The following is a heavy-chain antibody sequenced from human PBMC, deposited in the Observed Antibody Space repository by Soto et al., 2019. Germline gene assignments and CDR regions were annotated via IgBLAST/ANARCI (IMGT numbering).Heavy chain of an antibody. CDR2: IYPGDSET. CDR3: ARLGFPGAIYFDS. CDR1: GYNFTTFW. Sequence: PGESLKISCKGSGYNFTTFWIGWVRQVPGKGLEWMGIIYPGDSETKYSPDFEGQVTISADRSTNTAYLQWRSLWASDTAMYYCARLGFPGAIYFDSWGLGTLVTVSS. J-gene: IGHJ4*02. V-gene: IGHV5-51*01.